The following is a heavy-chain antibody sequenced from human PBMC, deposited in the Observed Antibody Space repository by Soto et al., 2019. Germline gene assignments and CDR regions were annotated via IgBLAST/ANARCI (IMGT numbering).Heavy chain of an antibody. D-gene: IGHD6-19*01. V-gene: IGHV3-23*01. Sequence: EVQLLESGGGLVQPGGSLRLSCAASGFTFSTYGMSWVRQAPGKGLEWVSIISGSGGSTYYADTMKGRFTISRDNSKNTLYLQMNSLRADDTAVYYCAKDPATIAVAGTFDYWGQGTLVIVSS. CDR3: AKDPATIAVAGTFDY. CDR2: ISGSGGST. J-gene: IGHJ4*02. CDR1: GFTFSTYG.